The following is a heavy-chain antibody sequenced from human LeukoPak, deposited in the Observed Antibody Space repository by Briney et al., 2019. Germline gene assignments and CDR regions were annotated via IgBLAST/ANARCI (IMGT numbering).Heavy chain of an antibody. CDR2: INHSGST. Sequence: SETLSLTCAVYGGSFSGYYWSWISQPPGKGLEWIGEINHSGSTNYNPSLKSRVTISVDTSKNQFSLKLSSVTAADTAVYYCARMPDTAMVRDYWGQGTLVTVSS. CDR3: ARMPDTAMVRDY. J-gene: IGHJ4*02. CDR1: GGSFSGYY. V-gene: IGHV4-34*01. D-gene: IGHD5-18*01.